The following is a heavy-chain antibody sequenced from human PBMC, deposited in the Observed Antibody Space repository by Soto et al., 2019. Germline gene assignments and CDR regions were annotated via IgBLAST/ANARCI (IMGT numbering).Heavy chain of an antibody. CDR2: IKQDGSEK. Sequence: EVQLVESGGGLVQPGGPLRLSWEAPGFTFSSNWMSWARQAPGKGLEWVANIKQDGSEKYYVDSVKGRFTISRDNAKNSLYLQMNSLRAEDTAVYYCARETVYYYDLSYFDYWGQGTLVTVSS. CDR3: ARETVYYYDLSYFDY. J-gene: IGHJ4*02. CDR1: GFTFSSNW. D-gene: IGHD3-22*01. V-gene: IGHV3-7*01.